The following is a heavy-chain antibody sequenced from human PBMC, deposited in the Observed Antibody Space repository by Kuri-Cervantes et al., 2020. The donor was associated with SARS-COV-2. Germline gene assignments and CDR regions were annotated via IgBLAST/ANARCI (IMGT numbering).Heavy chain of an antibody. J-gene: IGHJ6*03. Sequence: GGSLRLSCAASGFTFSNAWMSWVRQAPGKGLEWVGRIKSKTDGGTTDCAAPVKGRFTISRDDSKNTLYLQMNSLKTEDTAVYYCTTDSITGPIMDVWGKGTTVTVSS. V-gene: IGHV3-15*01. CDR2: IKSKTDGGTT. CDR1: GFTFSNAW. CDR3: TTDSITGPIMDV. D-gene: IGHD1-20*01.